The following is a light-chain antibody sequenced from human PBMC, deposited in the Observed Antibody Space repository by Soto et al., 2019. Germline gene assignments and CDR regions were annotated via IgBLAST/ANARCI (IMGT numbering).Light chain of an antibody. CDR3: QQFNSWPLT. Sequence: DIQMTQSPSTLSASVGDRVTITCRASQSISGWLAWYQQKPGKAPNLLIYDASTLQRGVPSRFRGSGSGTEFTLTISSLQPDDFATYYCQQFNSWPLTFDGGTKVEI. CDR1: QSISGW. V-gene: IGKV1-5*01. CDR2: DAS. J-gene: IGKJ4*01.